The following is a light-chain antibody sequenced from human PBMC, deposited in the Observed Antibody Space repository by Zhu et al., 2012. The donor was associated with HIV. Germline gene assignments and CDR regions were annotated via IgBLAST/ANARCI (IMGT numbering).Light chain of an antibody. CDR1: QGISNH. J-gene: IGKJ3*01. CDR3: QQLNTYPLFT. Sequence: DIQLTQSPSFLSASVGDRVTITCRASQGISNHLAWYHQKPGKAPKLLIYGASVLQSGVPSTFSGSGSGTEFTLTISNLQPEDFAIYYCQQLNTYPLFTFGPGTRVDMK. CDR2: GAS. V-gene: IGKV1-9*01.